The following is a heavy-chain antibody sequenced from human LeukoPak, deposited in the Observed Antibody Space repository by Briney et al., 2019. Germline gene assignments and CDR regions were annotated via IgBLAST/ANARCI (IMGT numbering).Heavy chain of an antibody. V-gene: IGHV1-18*01. CDR3: ARGSITNRHFDS. CDR1: GYTFTNFV. D-gene: IGHD1-14*01. CDR2: VSGFNGNT. J-gene: IGHJ4*02. Sequence: ASVKVPCKTSGYTFTNFVISWVRQAPGQGLEWMGWVSGFNGNTNYPQKFQGRVSMTTDSSTSSAYMELTSLRSDDTAVYFCARGSITNRHFDSWGQGTLVTVSS.